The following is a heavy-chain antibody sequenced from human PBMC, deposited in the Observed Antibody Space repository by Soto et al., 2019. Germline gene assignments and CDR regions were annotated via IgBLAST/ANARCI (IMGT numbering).Heavy chain of an antibody. Sequence: PSETLSHTSHNYGRAFSANSWRWIRQPPGRGLGWIGEINHNGSTKYNPTLKRRVTISVDTSKNQYSMKIRTMTAADTAVFYCARGPRKYKRKDSSGPNWFDPWGQGTLVTVSS. D-gene: IGHD6-19*01. J-gene: IGHJ5*02. CDR1: GRAFSANS. CDR2: INHNGST. CDR3: ARGPRKYKRKDSSGPNWFDP. V-gene: IGHV4-34*01.